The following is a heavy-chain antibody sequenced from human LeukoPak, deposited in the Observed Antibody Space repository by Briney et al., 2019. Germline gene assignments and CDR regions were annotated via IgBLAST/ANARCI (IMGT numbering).Heavy chain of an antibody. D-gene: IGHD3-3*01. CDR3: VKMYDGY. Sequence: GGSLRLSCSASGFIFSNYDMHRVRQTPGKGLEYVSAINNNGGGTYYADSVKGRFTVSRDNPKNTLYLQMSSLRAEDTAVYYCVKMYDGYWGQGTLVTVSS. CDR2: INNNGGGT. V-gene: IGHV3-64D*06. CDR1: GFIFSNYD. J-gene: IGHJ4*02.